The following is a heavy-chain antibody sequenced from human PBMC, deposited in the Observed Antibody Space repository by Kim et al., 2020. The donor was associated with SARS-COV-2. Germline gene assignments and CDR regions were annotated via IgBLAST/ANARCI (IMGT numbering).Heavy chain of an antibody. Sequence: ASVKVSCKASGYTFTSYAMHWVRQAPGQRLEWMGWINAGNGNTKYSQKFQGRVTITRDTSASTAYMELSSLRSEDTAVYYCAVRDSSGYYYNYWGQGTLVTVSS. D-gene: IGHD3-22*01. V-gene: IGHV1-3*01. CDR2: INAGNGNT. CDR3: AVRDSSGYYYNY. CDR1: GYTFTSYA. J-gene: IGHJ4*02.